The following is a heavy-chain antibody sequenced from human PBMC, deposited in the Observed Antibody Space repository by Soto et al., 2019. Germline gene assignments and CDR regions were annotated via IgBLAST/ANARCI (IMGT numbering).Heavy chain of an antibody. V-gene: IGHV1-69*13. Sequence: SVKVSFKASGDTFSSYAISWVRQAPGQGLEWMGGIIPFFDTANYAQQFQGRVTITADESTSTAYMELSSLRSEDTAVYYCARHDCISSSCYYYYYYVMDVWG. J-gene: IGHJ6*02. CDR2: IIPFFDTA. CDR1: GDTFSSYA. CDR3: ARHDCISSSCYYYYYYVMDV. D-gene: IGHD2-2*01.